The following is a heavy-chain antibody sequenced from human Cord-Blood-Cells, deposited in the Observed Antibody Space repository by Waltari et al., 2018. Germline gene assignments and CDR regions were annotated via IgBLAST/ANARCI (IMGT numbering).Heavy chain of an antibody. CDR3: AGGKGRSPLEANWFDP. J-gene: IGHJ5*02. CDR2: IWYDGINK. Sequence: QVQLVGAVGGVAQPGRSMRLSCAASGFTFSGSGMHWVRQAPGKGLEGVSVIWYDGINKHYAESLKGRFTFSTVNSMNTLYLQMNHLNAEDTSVYYCAGGKGRSPLEANWFDPWGQGNLVTVSS. CDR1: GFTFSGSG. V-gene: IGHV3-33*01. D-gene: IGHD2-15*01.